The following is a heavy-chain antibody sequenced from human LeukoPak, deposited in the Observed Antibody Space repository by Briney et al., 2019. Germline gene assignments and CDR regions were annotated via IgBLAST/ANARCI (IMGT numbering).Heavy chain of an antibody. V-gene: IGHV3-13*01. D-gene: IGHD3-22*01. Sequence: GGSLRLSCAASGFTFSSYDMHWVRQATGKGLEWVSAIGTAGDTYYPGSVKGRFTISRENAKNSLYLQMNSLRAEDTAVYYCARDLISDDYYDSSGHYIDYWGQGTLVTVSS. CDR2: IGTAGDT. CDR1: GFTFSSYD. J-gene: IGHJ4*02. CDR3: ARDLISDDYYDSSGHYIDY.